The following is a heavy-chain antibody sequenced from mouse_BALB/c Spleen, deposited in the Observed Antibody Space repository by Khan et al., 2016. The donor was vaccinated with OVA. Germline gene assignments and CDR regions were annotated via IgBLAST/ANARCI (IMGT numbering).Heavy chain of an antibody. CDR3: ARGNYYGSSSWFGY. CDR2: ILPGSGSN. V-gene: IGHV1-9*01. D-gene: IGHD1-1*01. CDR1: GYTFSSYW. J-gene: IGHJ3*01. Sequence: QVQLQQSGAELMKPGASVKISCKATGYTFSSYWIEWVKQRPGHGLEWIGEILPGSGSNNYNEKFKGKATFTADTSFNTAYMQLSSLTSEDSAVYYCARGNYYGSSSWFGYWGQGTLVTVS.